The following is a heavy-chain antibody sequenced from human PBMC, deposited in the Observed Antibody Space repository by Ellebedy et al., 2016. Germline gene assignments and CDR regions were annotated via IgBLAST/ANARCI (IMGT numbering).Heavy chain of an antibody. V-gene: IGHV3-21*04. CDR3: ARGNDFWYGHSHILLAH. CDR1: GFIFKSSS. J-gene: IGHJ4*02. CDR2: ISSGGNYI. D-gene: IGHD3-3*01. Sequence: GGSLRLXCAGSGFIFKSSSMNWVRQAPGKGLEWVSSISSGGNYIYYRDSVKGRFIISRDNSKNSMYLQMNNLRAEDTAVYYCARGNDFWYGHSHILLAHWGQGTLVTVSS.